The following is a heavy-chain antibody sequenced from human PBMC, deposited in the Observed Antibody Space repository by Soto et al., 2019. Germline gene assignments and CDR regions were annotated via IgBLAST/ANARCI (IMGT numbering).Heavy chain of an antibody. CDR2: IHYSENT. CDR3: ARHAASAPGYWYFDL. CDR1: GGSITSYY. Sequence: QVQLQESGPGLVKPSETLSLTCTVSGGSITSYYWSWMRQPPGKGLEWIGYIHYSENTNYNPSPQSRVTMSVDTSKNQFSLKLRSVTAADTAVYYCARHAASAPGYWYFDLWGRGTLVTVSS. J-gene: IGHJ2*01. V-gene: IGHV4-59*08. D-gene: IGHD6-19*01.